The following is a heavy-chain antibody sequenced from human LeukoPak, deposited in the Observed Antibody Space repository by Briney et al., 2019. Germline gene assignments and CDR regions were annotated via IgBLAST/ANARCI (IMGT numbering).Heavy chain of an antibody. CDR3: AREWTFRFGGVIPKPRQSGYDVFDI. CDR1: GGSVSSGSYY. V-gene: IGHV4-61*01. D-gene: IGHD3-16*02. Sequence: PSETLSLTCTVSGGSVSSGSYYWSWIRQPPGKGLEWIGYIYYSGSTNYNPSLKSRVTISVDTSKNQFSLKLSSVTAADTAVYYCAREWTFRFGGVIPKPRQSGYDVFDIWGQGTMVIVSS. CDR2: IYYSGST. J-gene: IGHJ3*02.